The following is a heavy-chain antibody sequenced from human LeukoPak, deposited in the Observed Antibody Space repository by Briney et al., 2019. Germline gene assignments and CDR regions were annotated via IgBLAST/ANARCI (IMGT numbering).Heavy chain of an antibody. J-gene: IGHJ4*02. CDR1: GYTFTGYY. CDR3: ARVVLHATLQDWFGYYFDS. V-gene: IGHV1-2*02. Sequence: GASVKVSCKASGYTFTGYYIHWVGQAPGQGLEWLGWINPNSGATKYAQKFHGRVTMTRDTSISTGYMDLSSLRSDDTAVYYCARVVLHATLQDWFGYYFDSWGQGTLVTVSS. CDR2: INPNSGAT. D-gene: IGHD3/OR15-3a*01.